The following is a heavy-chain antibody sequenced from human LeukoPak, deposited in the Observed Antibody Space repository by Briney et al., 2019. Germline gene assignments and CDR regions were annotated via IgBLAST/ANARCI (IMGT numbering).Heavy chain of an antibody. J-gene: IGHJ3*02. Sequence: WGSLRLSCAASGFTFSSNTMNWVRQAPGKGLEWVSSISSSSSYIYYADSVKGRFTISRDNTKNSLYLQMNSLRAEDTAVYYCARDTYDILTGYYKWAFDIWGQGTMVTVSS. CDR2: ISSSSSYI. V-gene: IGHV3-21*06. CDR3: ARDTYDILTGYYKWAFDI. D-gene: IGHD3-9*01. CDR1: GFTFSSNT.